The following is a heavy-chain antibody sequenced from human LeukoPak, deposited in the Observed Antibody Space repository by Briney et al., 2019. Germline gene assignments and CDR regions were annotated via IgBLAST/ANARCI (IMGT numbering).Heavy chain of an antibody. CDR3: AKRPSDYGDYVSYFDY. CDR1: GFSFISYG. D-gene: IGHD4-17*01. CDR2: ISDDGRRK. J-gene: IGHJ4*02. V-gene: IGHV3-30*18. Sequence: GGSLRLSCAASGFSFISYGMHWVRQAPGKGLEWVGVISDDGRRKDYADSVKGRFTISRDSSKDTLYLQMNSLRAEDTAVYYCAKRPSDYGDYVSYFDYWGQGTLVTVSS.